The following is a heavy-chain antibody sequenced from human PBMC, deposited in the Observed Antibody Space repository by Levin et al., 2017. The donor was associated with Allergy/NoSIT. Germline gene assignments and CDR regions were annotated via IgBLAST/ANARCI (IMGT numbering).Heavy chain of an antibody. CDR3: ARGRGNDILTGYLLPPPLEY. CDR2: IIPILGIA. V-gene: IGHV1-69*02. D-gene: IGHD3-9*01. CDR1: GGTFSSYT. Sequence: EASVKVSCKASGGTFSSYTISWVRQAPGQGLEWMGRIIPILGIANYAQKFQGRVTITADKSTSTAYMELSSLRSEDTAVYYCARGRGNDILTGYLLPPPLEYWGQGTLVTVSS. J-gene: IGHJ4*02.